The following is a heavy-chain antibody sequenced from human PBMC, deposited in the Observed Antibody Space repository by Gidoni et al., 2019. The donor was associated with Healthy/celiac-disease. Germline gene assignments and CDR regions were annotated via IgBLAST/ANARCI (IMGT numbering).Heavy chain of an antibody. D-gene: IGHD3-22*01. CDR3: ARWGSYYDSSGYYSY. CDR2: NSAYNGNT. V-gene: IGHV1-18*04. J-gene: IGHJ4*02. Sequence: QVQLVQSGAEVKKPGASVNVSCNASGYTFTRDGISWVRQAPGQGLEWMGWNSAYNGNTNNAQKLQGRVTMTTNTSTSTAYMEWRSLRSDDTAVYYCARWGSYYDSSGYYSYWGQGTLVTVSS. CDR1: GYTFTRDG.